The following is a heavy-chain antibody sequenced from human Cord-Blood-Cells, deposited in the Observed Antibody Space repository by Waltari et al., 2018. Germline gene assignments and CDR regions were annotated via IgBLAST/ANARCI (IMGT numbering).Heavy chain of an antibody. CDR1: GYTFTSYD. J-gene: IGHJ5*02. V-gene: IGHV1-8*01. CDR3: ARGSYGCSGGSCYWGFNWFDP. CDR2: RNPNSGNT. Sequence: QVQLVQSGAEVKKPGASVKVSCKASGYTFTSYDINWVRQATGHGLEWMGGRNPNSGNTGYAKKFQGRVTMTRNTSISTAYMELSSLRSEDTAVYYCARGSYGCSGGSCYWGFNWFDPWGQGTLVTVSS. D-gene: IGHD2-15*01.